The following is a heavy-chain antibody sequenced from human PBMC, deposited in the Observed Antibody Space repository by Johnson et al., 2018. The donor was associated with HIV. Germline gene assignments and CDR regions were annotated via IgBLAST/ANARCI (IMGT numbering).Heavy chain of an antibody. Sequence: QVQLVESGGGVVQPGRSLRLSCAASGFTFSSYGMHWVRQAPGKGLEWVAVIWYDGSNKYYADSVKGRFTISRDNSKNTLYLQMNSPRAEDTAVYYCAKELALYSSGYGGDAFDIWGQGTMVTVSS. CDR1: GFTFSSYG. CDR2: IWYDGSNK. J-gene: IGHJ3*02. CDR3: AKELALYSSGYGGDAFDI. V-gene: IGHV3-33*06. D-gene: IGHD6-19*01.